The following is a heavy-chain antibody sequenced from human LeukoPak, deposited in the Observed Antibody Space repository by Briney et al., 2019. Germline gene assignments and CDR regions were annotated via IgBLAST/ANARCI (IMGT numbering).Heavy chain of an antibody. D-gene: IGHD1-7*01. CDR1: GFTFSSYA. CDR3: ARATPCITGTPPQH. V-gene: IGHV3-30-3*01. Sequence: SGGSLRLSCAASGFTFSSYAMHWVRQAPGKGLEWVAVISYDGSNKYYADSVKGRFTISRDNSKNTLYLQMNSLRAEDTAVYYCARATPCITGTPPQHWGQGTLVTVSS. CDR2: ISYDGSNK. J-gene: IGHJ1*01.